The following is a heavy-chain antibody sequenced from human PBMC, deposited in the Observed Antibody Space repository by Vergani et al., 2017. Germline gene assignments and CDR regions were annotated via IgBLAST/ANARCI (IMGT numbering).Heavy chain of an antibody. J-gene: IGHJ5*02. CDR1: GGSISSGGYY. CDR3: GRVADFYGLGSRLLDL. D-gene: IGHD3-10*01. V-gene: IGHV4-61*08. Sequence: QVQLQESGPGLVKPSQTLSLTCTVSGGSISSGGYYWSWIRQPPGKELEWIGYMYRSGSTNYNPSLETRVTISGDTSKNQFSLKLNSVTAADTAVYYCGRVADFYGLGSRLLDLWGQGILVTVSS. CDR2: MYRSGST.